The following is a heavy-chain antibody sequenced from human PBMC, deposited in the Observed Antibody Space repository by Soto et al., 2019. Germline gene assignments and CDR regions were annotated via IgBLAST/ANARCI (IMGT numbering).Heavy chain of an antibody. CDR2: IFYSGTT. CDR3: ARRLSSPAPLKYYFYYYMDV. J-gene: IGHJ6*03. CDR1: GGSISSYY. D-gene: IGHD2-2*01. V-gene: IGHV4-59*08. Sequence: QVQLQESGPGLVKPSETLSLTCTVSGGSISSYYWSWIRQPPGKGLEWIGYIFYSGTTNYNPSLKSRVTISLDTSKNQFSLKLTSVTAADTAVYYCARRLSSPAPLKYYFYYYMDVWGKGTTVTVSS.